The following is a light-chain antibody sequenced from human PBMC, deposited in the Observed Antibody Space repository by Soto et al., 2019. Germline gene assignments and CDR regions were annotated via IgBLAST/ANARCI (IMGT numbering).Light chain of an antibody. Sequence: DIQMTQSPSSLSASVGDRVTITCRASESIAYYLNWYQQKPGKAPNLLIYAASTLQTGVPSRFSGSGSGTDVTLTISSVQTEDFATYVWQQSYISPYTFGQGTKLDI. CDR3: QQSYISPYT. V-gene: IGKV1-39*01. CDR1: ESIAYY. CDR2: AAS. J-gene: IGKJ2*01.